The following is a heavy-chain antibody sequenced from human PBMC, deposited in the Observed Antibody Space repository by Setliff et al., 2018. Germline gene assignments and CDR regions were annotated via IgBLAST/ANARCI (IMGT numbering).Heavy chain of an antibody. D-gene: IGHD3-22*01. CDR2: IDHSGST. J-gene: IGHJ4*02. CDR1: GGSFSDNY. Sequence: SETLSLTCAVYGGSFSDNYWNWIRQSPGKALEWIGDIDHSGSTNYNPSLKSRVTISVDRSKNQFSLRLTSVTDADTALYYCARGFPKGYYYDSSGYYGFDYWGQGTLVTISS. CDR3: ARGFPKGYYYDSSGYYGFDY. V-gene: IGHV4-34*01.